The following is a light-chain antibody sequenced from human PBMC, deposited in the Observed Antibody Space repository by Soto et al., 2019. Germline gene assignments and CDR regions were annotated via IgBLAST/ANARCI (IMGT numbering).Light chain of an antibody. CDR2: YDS. Sequence: SYELTQPPSVSVAPGETARITCGGNNIGSESVHWYQQKPGQAPVLVIYYDSARPSGIPERFSGSNSGNTATLTISRVEAGDEADYFCQVWDGTSEQQVFGGGTKLTVL. CDR3: QVWDGTSEQQV. CDR1: NIGSES. J-gene: IGLJ3*02. V-gene: IGLV3-21*04.